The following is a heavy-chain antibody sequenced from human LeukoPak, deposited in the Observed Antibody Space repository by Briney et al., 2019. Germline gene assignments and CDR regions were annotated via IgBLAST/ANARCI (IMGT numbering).Heavy chain of an antibody. CDR3: ARGGSYHPGWFDP. CDR2: IIPIFGTA. V-gene: IGHV1-69*13. CDR1: GGTFSSYA. Sequence: GASVKVSCKASGGTFSSYAISWVRQAPGQGLEWMGGIIPIFGTANYAQKFQGRVTITADESTSTAYMELSSLRSEDTAVYYCARGGSYHPGWFDPWGQGTLVTVSS. D-gene: IGHD1-26*01. J-gene: IGHJ5*02.